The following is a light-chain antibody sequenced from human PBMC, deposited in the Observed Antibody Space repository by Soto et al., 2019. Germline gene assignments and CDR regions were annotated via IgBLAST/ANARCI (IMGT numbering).Light chain of an antibody. CDR1: NIQRYS. J-gene: IGLJ2*01. Sequence: SYVLTQPPSESGAPGQTAVISCGGNNIQRYSVHGYQQKPGQAPILVVYDDKDRPSGIPGRFSGSNSGNTATLAISRVGDEDEADYYCQVWESSDDPAIFGGGTKLTVL. CDR2: DDK. V-gene: IGLV3-21*02. CDR3: QVWESSDDPAI.